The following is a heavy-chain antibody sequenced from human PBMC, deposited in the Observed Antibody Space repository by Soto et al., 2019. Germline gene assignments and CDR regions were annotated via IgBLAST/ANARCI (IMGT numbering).Heavy chain of an antibody. CDR3: ARDGSGINWFDP. CDR2: INAGNGNT. V-gene: IGHV1-3*01. CDR1: GYSFTRYA. D-gene: IGHD3-10*01. Sequence: ASVTVSCQASGYSFTRYAMHWVRQAPGQRLEWMGWINAGNGNTKYSQKFQGRVTITRDTSASTAYMELSSLRSEDTAVYYCARDGSGINWFDPWGQGTLVTVSS. J-gene: IGHJ5*02.